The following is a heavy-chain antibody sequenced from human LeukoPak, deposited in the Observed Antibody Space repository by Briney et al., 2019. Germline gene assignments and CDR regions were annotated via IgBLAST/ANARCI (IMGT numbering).Heavy chain of an antibody. CDR2: ISGSDADA. CDR3: AKDESGGVVSFDY. CDR1: GFTFSNFA. J-gene: IGHJ4*02. D-gene: IGHD3-3*01. V-gene: IGHV3-23*01. Sequence: PGGSLRLSCAASGFTFSNFAMSWVRQAPGKGLEWVSAISGSDADAFYADSVKGRFTISRDNAKNTLYLLLNSLRAEDTAIYYCAKDESGGVVSFDYWGQGTLVTVSS.